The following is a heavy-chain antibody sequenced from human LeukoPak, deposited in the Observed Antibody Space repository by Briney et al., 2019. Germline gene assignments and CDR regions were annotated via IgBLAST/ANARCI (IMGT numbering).Heavy chain of an antibody. CDR1: GFTFSSYA. D-gene: IGHD4-17*01. Sequence: GGSLRLSCAASGFTFSSYAMHWVRQAPGKGLEWVAVISYDGSNKYYADSVKGRFTISRDNSKNTLYLQMNSLRAEDTAVYYCASATVTTGGWFDPWGQGTLVTVSS. CDR3: ASATVTTGGWFDP. J-gene: IGHJ5*02. CDR2: ISYDGSNK. V-gene: IGHV3-30*04.